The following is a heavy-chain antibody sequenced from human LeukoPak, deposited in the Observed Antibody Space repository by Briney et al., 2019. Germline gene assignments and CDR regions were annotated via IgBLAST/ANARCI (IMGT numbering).Heavy chain of an antibody. J-gene: IGHJ5*02. Sequence: ASVKVSCKASGYTFTSNYMHWVRQAPGQGLEWMGIINPSGGSTSYAQKFQGRVTMTRDTSTSTVYMELSSLRSEDTAVYYCARDTPPADYDFWSGYYHNWFDPWGQGTLVTVSS. CDR3: ARDTPPADYDFWSGYYHNWFDP. CDR1: GYTFTSNY. V-gene: IGHV1-46*01. CDR2: INPSGGST. D-gene: IGHD3-3*01.